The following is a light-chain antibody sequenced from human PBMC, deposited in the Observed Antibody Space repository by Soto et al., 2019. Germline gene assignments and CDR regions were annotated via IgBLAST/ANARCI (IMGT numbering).Light chain of an antibody. Sequence: EIVLTQSPGTLSLSPGERATLSCRASQSVRSNFLAWYQQKPGQAPRLLIYGASNRATGIPDRFSGSGSGTDFTLTITRLEPEDFAVYYCQQRSNWPFFGQGTRLEIK. CDR2: GAS. CDR3: QQRSNWPF. V-gene: IGKV3D-20*02. CDR1: QSVRSNF. J-gene: IGKJ5*01.